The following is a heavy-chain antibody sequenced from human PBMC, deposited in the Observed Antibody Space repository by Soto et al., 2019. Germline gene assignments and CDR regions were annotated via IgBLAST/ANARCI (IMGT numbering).Heavy chain of an antibody. CDR2: FDPEDGET. D-gene: IGHD3-22*01. V-gene: IGHV1-24*01. CDR3: ATGPANYYDSSGYYLGY. Sequence: ASVTVSCQVSGYTLTYLSMHWVRQAPGKGLEWMGGFDPEDGETIYAQKFQGRVTMTEDTSTDTAYMELSSLRSEDTAVYYCATGPANYYDSSGYYLGYGGQGTLVTVSS. J-gene: IGHJ4*02. CDR1: GYTLTYLS.